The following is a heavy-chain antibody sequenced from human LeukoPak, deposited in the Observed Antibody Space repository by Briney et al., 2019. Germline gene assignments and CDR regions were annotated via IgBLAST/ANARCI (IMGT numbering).Heavy chain of an antibody. J-gene: IGHJ3*02. Sequence: GGSLRLSCAASGFTFSSYSMNWVRQAPGKGLEWVSSISSSSSYIYYVDSVKGRFTISRDNAKNSLYLQMNSLRAEDTAVYYCARGSLVTTSRDAFDIWGQGTMVTVSS. V-gene: IGHV3-21*01. CDR3: ARGSLVTTSRDAFDI. CDR2: ISSSSSYI. CDR1: GFTFSSYS. D-gene: IGHD4-17*01.